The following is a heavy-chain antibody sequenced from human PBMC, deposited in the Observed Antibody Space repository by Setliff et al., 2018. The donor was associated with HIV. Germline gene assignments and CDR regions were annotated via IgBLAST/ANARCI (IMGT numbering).Heavy chain of an antibody. V-gene: IGHV4-59*08. J-gene: IGHJ4*02. Sequence: PSETLSLTCSVSGGSISTSHWSWIRQPPGKGLEWIGYIYKSGSTNYNASLKSRVTISADTSKNQFSLKLRSVTAADTAVYYCGRLSDTAMASFDSWGQGTLVTVS. CDR1: GGSISTSH. CDR2: IYKSGST. D-gene: IGHD5-18*01. CDR3: GRLSDTAMASFDS.